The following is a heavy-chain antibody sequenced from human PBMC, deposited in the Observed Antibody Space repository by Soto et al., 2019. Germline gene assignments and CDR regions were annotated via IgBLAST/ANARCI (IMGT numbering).Heavy chain of an antibody. CDR3: AILLPVSRRKTYFHF. V-gene: IGHV3-11*01. D-gene: IGHD2-2*01. CDR1: GFNFGDLY. CDR2: ISATGETT. J-gene: IGHJ4*02. Sequence: QVQLVESGGALVKPGGSLRLSCAASGFNFGDLYISWIRQAPGKGLEWVSFISATGETTYYPDSVKGRFTSSRDNAQKSLDLQTNSLRAEETAIYNCAILLPVSRRKTYFHFWGQGTLVTVSS.